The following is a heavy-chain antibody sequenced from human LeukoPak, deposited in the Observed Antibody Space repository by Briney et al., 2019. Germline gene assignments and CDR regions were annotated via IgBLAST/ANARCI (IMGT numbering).Heavy chain of an antibody. Sequence: PSETLSLTCAVSGHSISSGYYWGWIRQPPGKGLEWIGSIYHSGSTYYNPSLKSRVTIPVDTSKNQFSLKLSSVTAADTAVYYCARQGTIFGVTNFDYWGQGTLVTVSS. J-gene: IGHJ4*02. D-gene: IGHD3-3*01. CDR2: IYHSGST. V-gene: IGHV4-38-2*01. CDR3: ARQGTIFGVTNFDY. CDR1: GHSISSGYY.